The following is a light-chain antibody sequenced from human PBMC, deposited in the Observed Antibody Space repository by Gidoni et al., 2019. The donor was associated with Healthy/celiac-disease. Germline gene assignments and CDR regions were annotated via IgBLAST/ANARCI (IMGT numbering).Light chain of an antibody. V-gene: IGKV3-15*01. Sequence: EIVITQSPSTLSVSPGERATLSCRASQGVSNNLAWYQQKPGQAPRLLIYGASTRATGIPARFSGSGSGTEFTLTISSLQSEDFAVYYCQQYNNWPLTFGGGTKVEIK. J-gene: IGKJ4*01. CDR3: QQYNNWPLT. CDR2: GAS. CDR1: QGVSNN.